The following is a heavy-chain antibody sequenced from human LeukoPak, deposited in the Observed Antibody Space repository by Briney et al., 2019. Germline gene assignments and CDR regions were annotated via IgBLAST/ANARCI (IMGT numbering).Heavy chain of an antibody. J-gene: IGHJ5*02. CDR3: ARGRGYGSGSPNWFDP. D-gene: IGHD3-10*01. CDR1: GYTFTSYY. Sequence: ASVKVSCRASGYTFTSYYMHWVRQAPGQGLEWMGIINPSGGSTSYAQKFQGRVTMTGDTSTSTVYMELSSLRSEDTAVYYCARGRGYGSGSPNWFDPWGQGTLVTVSS. V-gene: IGHV1-46*01. CDR2: INPSGGST.